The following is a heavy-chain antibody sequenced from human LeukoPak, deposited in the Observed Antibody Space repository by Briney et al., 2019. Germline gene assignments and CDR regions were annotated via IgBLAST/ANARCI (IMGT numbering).Heavy chain of an antibody. CDR1: GGSISSGNYY. CDR3: ARWAYTMVRGVGFDY. D-gene: IGHD3-10*01. J-gene: IGHJ4*02. V-gene: IGHV4-61*01. Sequence: PSETLSLTCTVSGGSISSGNYYWSWIRQPPGKGLEWIGYIYYSGSTNYNPSLKSRVTISVDTSKNQFSLKLSSVTAADTAVYYCARWAYTMVRGVGFDYWGQGTLVTVSS. CDR2: IYYSGST.